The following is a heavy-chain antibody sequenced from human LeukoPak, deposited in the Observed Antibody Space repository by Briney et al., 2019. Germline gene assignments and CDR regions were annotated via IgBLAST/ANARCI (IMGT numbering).Heavy chain of an antibody. Sequence: GGSLRLSCAASGFPFTSYSMHWVRQAPGKGLEWVGVVLYDGSMQYYADSVKGRFTISRDNSRNTLYVQMNSLRGEDTAVYYCARDRGLLWFGELSAFDIWGQGTMVAVSS. D-gene: IGHD3-10*01. J-gene: IGHJ3*02. CDR3: ARDRGLLWFGELSAFDI. CDR2: VLYDGSMQ. V-gene: IGHV3-30*04. CDR1: GFPFTSYS.